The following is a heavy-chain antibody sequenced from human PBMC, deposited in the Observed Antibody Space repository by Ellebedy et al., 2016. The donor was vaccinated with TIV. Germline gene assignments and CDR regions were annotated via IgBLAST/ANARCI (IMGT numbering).Heavy chain of an antibody. CDR3: ARGSHGGNPEGC. J-gene: IGHJ4*02. Sequence: ASVKVSCKASGGTFSSYAISWVRQAPGQGLEWMGGIIPIFGTANYAQKFRGRVTITADESTSTAYMELSSLRSEDTAVYYCARGSHGGNPEGCWGQGTLVTVSS. V-gene: IGHV1-69*13. D-gene: IGHD4-23*01. CDR1: GGTFSSYA. CDR2: IIPIFGTA.